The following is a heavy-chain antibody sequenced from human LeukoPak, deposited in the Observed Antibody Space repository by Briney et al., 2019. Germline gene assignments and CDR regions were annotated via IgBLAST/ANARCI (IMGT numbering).Heavy chain of an antibody. CDR3: ARDLGYCSTCGCQRNCFEP. Sequence: ASVKVSCKASGYSFTSHGISWVRLAPGQGLEWMGWINTYNADTNYAQKFQDGVTMTIDTSTTTAYMELRSLRSDDTALYYCARDLGYCSTCGCQRNCFEPWGQGTLVTVSS. CDR2: INTYNADT. J-gene: IGHJ5*02. V-gene: IGHV1-18*01. CDR1: GYSFTSHG. D-gene: IGHD2-8*01.